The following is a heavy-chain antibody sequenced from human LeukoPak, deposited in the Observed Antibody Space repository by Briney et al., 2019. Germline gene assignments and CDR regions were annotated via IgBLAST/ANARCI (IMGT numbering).Heavy chain of an antibody. CDR3: AAPGYCSGGSCYNHAFDI. Sequence: SEXXXXTCSVXXGSXXSYYWSWLRQPPGKGLEWIGXISYSGSTNYNPSLTSRVTISVDTSKNQFSLKLSSVTAADTAVYYCAAPGYCSGGSCYNHAFDIWGQGTMVTVSS. J-gene: IGHJ3*02. CDR2: ISYSGST. D-gene: IGHD2-15*01. V-gene: IGHV4-59*01. CDR1: XGSXXSYY.